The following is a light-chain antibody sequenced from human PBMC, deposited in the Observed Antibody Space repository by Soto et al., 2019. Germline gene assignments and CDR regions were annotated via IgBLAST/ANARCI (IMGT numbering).Light chain of an antibody. CDR2: TAS. J-gene: IGKJ2*03. Sequence: DIQMTQSPSSLSASVGGRVTITCRASESIRAYLNWYQQKPGKAPNLLIYTASALYTGVPSRFRGAGSDTDFSLSISTLQPDDAATYYCQQSYRAPYSFGQGTKVDIK. CDR3: QQSYRAPYS. V-gene: IGKV1-39*01. CDR1: ESIRAY.